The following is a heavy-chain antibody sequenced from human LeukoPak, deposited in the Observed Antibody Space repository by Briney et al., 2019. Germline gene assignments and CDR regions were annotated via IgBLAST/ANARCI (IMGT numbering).Heavy chain of an antibody. D-gene: IGHD2-15*01. Sequence: PGGSLKLSCAASGFTFSIYSMSWVGQAPGKGLEWLSYISTSSTTIYCADSVKGRFTISRDDARNSLSLQMNSLRADDTAVYYCAKEMGYCTGGSCYRWFDSWGQGTLVTVSS. CDR3: AKEMGYCTGGSCYRWFDS. CDR1: GFTFSIYS. CDR2: ISTSSTTI. V-gene: IGHV3-48*01. J-gene: IGHJ5*01.